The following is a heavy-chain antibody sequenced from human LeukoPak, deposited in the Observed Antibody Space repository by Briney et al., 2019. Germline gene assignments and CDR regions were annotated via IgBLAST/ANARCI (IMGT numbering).Heavy chain of an antibody. Sequence: PGGSLRLSCAASGFTFTNAWMYWVRQAPGKGLEWVGRIKSKTDGGTSDYAAPVTGRSTISRDDSKSTLNLEMNSLKTEDTGVYYCSTLWYGAWGQGTLVTVSS. J-gene: IGHJ5*02. D-gene: IGHD3-10*01. V-gene: IGHV3-15*01. CDR2: IKSKTDGGTS. CDR3: STLWYGA. CDR1: GFTFTNAW.